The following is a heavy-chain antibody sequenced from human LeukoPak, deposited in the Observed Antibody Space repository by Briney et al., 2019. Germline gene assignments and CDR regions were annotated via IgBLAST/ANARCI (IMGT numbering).Heavy chain of an antibody. CDR1: GFTFSSYW. J-gene: IGHJ4*02. CDR3: ARNIVGATSWGDFDY. V-gene: IGHV3-7*01. CDR2: IKQDGSEK. D-gene: IGHD1-26*01. Sequence: GGSLRLSCAASGFTFSSYWMSWARQAPGKGLEWVANIKQDGSEKYYVDSVKGRFTISRDNAKDSLYLQMNSLRAEDTAVYYCARNIVGATSWGDFDYWGQGTLVTVSS.